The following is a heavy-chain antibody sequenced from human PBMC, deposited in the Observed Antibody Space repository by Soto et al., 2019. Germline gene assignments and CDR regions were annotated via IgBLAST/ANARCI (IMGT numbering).Heavy chain of an antibody. Sequence: SQTLSLTCTVSGGSISSSSYYWGWIRQPPGKGLEWIGSIYYSGSTYYNPSLKSRVTISVDTSKNQFSLKLSSVTAADTAVYYCASWQYYYDSTYAHYYYYGMDVWGQATTVTAS. J-gene: IGHJ6*02. CDR3: ASWQYYYDSTYAHYYYYGMDV. CDR1: GGSISSSSYY. CDR2: IYYSGST. V-gene: IGHV4-39*01. D-gene: IGHD3-22*01.